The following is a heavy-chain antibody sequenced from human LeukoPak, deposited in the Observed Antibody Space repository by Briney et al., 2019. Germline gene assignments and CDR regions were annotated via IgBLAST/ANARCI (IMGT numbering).Heavy chain of an antibody. D-gene: IGHD2-21*01. Sequence: GGSLRLSCAASGFTFSSYGMHWVRQAPGKGLEWVAFIRYDGSNKYYADPVKGRFTISRDNSKNTLHLQMNSLRAEDTAVYYCAKGGPVIPDYWGQGTLVTVSS. CDR3: AKGGPVIPDY. CDR2: IRYDGSNK. V-gene: IGHV3-30*02. J-gene: IGHJ4*02. CDR1: GFTFSSYG.